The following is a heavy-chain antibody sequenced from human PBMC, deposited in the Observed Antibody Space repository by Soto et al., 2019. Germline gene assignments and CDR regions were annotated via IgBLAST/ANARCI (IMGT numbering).Heavy chain of an antibody. CDR3: ANGIAVAYYYGMDV. V-gene: IGHV3-30*18. D-gene: IGHD6-13*01. J-gene: IGHJ6*02. CDR2: ISYDGSNK. Sequence: SLRLSCAASGFTFSSYGMHWVRQAPGKGLEWVAVISYDGSNKYYADSVKGRFTISRDNSKNTLYLQMNSLRAEDTAVYYSANGIAVAYYYGMDVWGQGTTVTVSS. CDR1: GFTFSSYG.